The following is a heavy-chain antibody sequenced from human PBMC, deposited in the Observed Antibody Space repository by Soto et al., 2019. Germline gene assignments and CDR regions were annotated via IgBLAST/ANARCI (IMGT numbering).Heavy chain of an antibody. CDR1: GFTFSSYS. Sequence: EVQLVESGGGLVKPGGSPRLSCAASGFTFSSYSMNWVRQAPGKGLEWVSSISSSSSYIYYADSVKGRFTISRDNAKNSLYLQMNSLRAEDTAVYYCARVIATIFETPEYYYYYGMDVWGQGTTVTVSS. CDR3: ARVIATIFETPEYYYYYGMDV. V-gene: IGHV3-21*01. J-gene: IGHJ6*02. D-gene: IGHD3-3*01. CDR2: ISSSSSYI.